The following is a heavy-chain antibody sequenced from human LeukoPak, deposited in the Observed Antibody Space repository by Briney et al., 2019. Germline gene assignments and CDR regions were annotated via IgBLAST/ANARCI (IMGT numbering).Heavy chain of an antibody. Sequence: GGSLRLSCAASGFTFSGYVISWVRQAPGKGLEWVSAISDNSVSTYYADSVKGRFTVSRDNSKNTLYLQMNSLRVEDTAVYFCAKASSSSRPYYFDYWGQGTLVTVSS. D-gene: IGHD6-6*01. J-gene: IGHJ4*02. CDR3: AKASSSSRPYYFDY. CDR1: GFTFSGYV. V-gene: IGHV3-23*01. CDR2: ISDNSVST.